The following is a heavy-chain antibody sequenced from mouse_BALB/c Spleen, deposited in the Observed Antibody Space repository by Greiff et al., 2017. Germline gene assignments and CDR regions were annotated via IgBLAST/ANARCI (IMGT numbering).Heavy chain of an antibody. D-gene: IGHD2-2*01. CDR3: ARHGGLRDFDY. V-gene: IGHV5-6*01. J-gene: IGHJ2*01. CDR1: GFTFSSYG. Sequence: EVKLVESGGDLVKPGGSLKLSCAASGFTFSSYGMSWVRQTPDKRLEWVATISSGGSYTYYPDSVKGRFTISRDNAKNTLYLQMSSLKSEDTAMYYCARHGGLRDFDYWGQGTTLTVSS. CDR2: ISSGGSYT.